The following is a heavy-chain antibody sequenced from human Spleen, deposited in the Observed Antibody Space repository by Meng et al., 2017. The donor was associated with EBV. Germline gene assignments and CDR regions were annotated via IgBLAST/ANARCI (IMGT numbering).Heavy chain of an antibody. V-gene: IGHV1-18*01. Sequence: QVHLIQSVAEVKKPGASVKVSCKTSGYTFTRYGITWVRQAPGQGLEWMGWISGYNGYTNYAQNLQDRVTMTTDTSTSTAYMELRSLRSDDTAVYYCARKSDYGGNFYYFDNWGQGTLVTVSS. CDR3: ARKSDYGGNFYYFDN. CDR1: GYTFTRYG. CDR2: ISGYNGYT. J-gene: IGHJ4*02. D-gene: IGHD4-23*01.